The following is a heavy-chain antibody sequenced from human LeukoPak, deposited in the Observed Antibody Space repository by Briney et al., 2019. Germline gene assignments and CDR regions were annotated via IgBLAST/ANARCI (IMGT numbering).Heavy chain of an antibody. V-gene: IGHV3-74*01. CDR2: INTDGSST. Sequence: GGSLRLSCAASGFTFSSYWMHWVGQAPGKGLVWVSRINTDGSSTSYADSVKGRFTIPRDNAKNTLYLQMNSLRAEDTAVYYCARDLSPYYYDSSGYYQDYWGQGTLVTVSS. CDR1: GFTFSSYW. CDR3: ARDLSPYYYDSSGYYQDY. D-gene: IGHD3-22*01. J-gene: IGHJ4*02.